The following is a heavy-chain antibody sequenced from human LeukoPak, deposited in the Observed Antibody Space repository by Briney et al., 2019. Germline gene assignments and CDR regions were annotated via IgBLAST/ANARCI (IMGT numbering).Heavy chain of an antibody. CDR1: GYSFTTYW. V-gene: IGHV5-51*01. Sequence: GESLKISCKGSGYSFTTYWIGWVRQMPGKGLEWMGIIYPGDSDTRYSPSFQGQVTISADTSISTAYLQWSSLKASDSAMYYCATYAGSSSKYFQHWGQGTLVTVSS. CDR2: IYPGDSDT. CDR3: ATYAGSSSKYFQH. J-gene: IGHJ1*01. D-gene: IGHD3-10*01.